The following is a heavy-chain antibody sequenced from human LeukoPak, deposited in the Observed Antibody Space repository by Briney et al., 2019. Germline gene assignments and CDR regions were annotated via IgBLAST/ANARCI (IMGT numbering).Heavy chain of an antibody. CDR2: ISRSSSYI. J-gene: IGHJ4*02. Sequence: PGGSLRLSCAASGFTFSSYSMNWVRQAPGKGLEWVSSISRSSSYIYYADSVKGRFTISRDNAKNTLYLEMNSLRAEDTAVYYCARRTPDPGTIDNWGQGTLVTVSS. CDR1: GFTFSSYS. V-gene: IGHV3-21*01. CDR3: ARRTPDPGTIDN.